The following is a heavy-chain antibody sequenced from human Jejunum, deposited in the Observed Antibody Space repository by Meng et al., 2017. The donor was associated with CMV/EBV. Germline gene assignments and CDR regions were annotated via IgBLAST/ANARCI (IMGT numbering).Heavy chain of an antibody. D-gene: IGHD1-1*01. Sequence: KVDCKASGYTYTGFFIHWVRQAPGQGLEWMGRINTQSGAPNYAQKFQGRVTMTRDTSINTAYMELSRLTSDDTAVYYCAKGGGHNFYWGQGTLVTVSS. V-gene: IGHV1-2*06. J-gene: IGHJ4*02. CDR3: AKGGGHNFY. CDR1: GYTYTGFF. CDR2: INTQSGAP.